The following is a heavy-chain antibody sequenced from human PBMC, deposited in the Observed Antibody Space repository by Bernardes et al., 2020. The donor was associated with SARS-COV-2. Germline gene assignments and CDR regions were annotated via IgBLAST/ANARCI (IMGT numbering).Heavy chain of an antibody. CDR3: ASVMATWDRGLFSNTYYFYGLDA. D-gene: IGHD3-10*01. J-gene: IGHJ6*02. V-gene: IGHV3-7*01. Sequence: GGSLRLSCAASGFTFSSYWMSWVRQAPGKGLEWVANIKQDGSEKYYVDSVKGRFTVSRDNSKNTLYLQMDRLRAEDTAIYYCASVMATWDRGLFSNTYYFYGLDAWGQGTTVTVS. CDR2: IKQDGSEK. CDR1: GFTFSSYW.